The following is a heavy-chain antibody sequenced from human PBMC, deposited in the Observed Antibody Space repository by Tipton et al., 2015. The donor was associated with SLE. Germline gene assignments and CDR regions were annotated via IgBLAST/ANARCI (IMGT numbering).Heavy chain of an antibody. D-gene: IGHD6-19*01. CDR3: ARDREVAGWLGTFDI. CDR2: INWNGGST. V-gene: IGHV3-20*01. J-gene: IGHJ3*02. Sequence: SLRLSCAAPGFTFDDYGMSWVRQAPGKGLEWVSGINWNGGSTGYADSVKGRFTISRDNAKNSLYLQMNSLRAEDTALYHCARDREVAGWLGTFDIWGQGTMVTVSS. CDR1: GFTFDDYG.